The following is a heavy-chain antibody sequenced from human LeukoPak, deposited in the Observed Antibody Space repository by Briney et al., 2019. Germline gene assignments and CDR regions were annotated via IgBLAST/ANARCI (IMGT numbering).Heavy chain of an antibody. CDR3: ARDGLYCTNGVCSSDI. V-gene: IGHV1-46*01. J-gene: IGHJ3*02. Sequence: EASVKVSRKASGYTFTRHYMNWVRQAPGQGLEWMGKINPSSGGTGYAQKFQGRVTMTRDTSTSTVYMELTSLRSEDTAVYYCARDGLYCTNGVCSSDIWGQGTLVTVSS. D-gene: IGHD2-8*01. CDR1: GYTFTRHY. CDR2: INPSSGGT.